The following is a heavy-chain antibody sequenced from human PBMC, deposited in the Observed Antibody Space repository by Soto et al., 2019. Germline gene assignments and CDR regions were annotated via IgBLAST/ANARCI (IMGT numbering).Heavy chain of an antibody. D-gene: IGHD2-2*01. J-gene: IGHJ4*02. Sequence: EVQLLESGGGLVQPGGSLRLSCAASGFTFSSYAMSWVRQAPGKGLEWVSAINSRGGSTYYADSVKGLFTISRDSSKTTLYLQMNSLSAEDTAVYYCAKDRSSTSCYAFDYWGQGTLVTVSS. CDR3: AKDRSSTSCYAFDY. CDR1: GFTFSSYA. V-gene: IGHV3-23*01. CDR2: INSRGGST.